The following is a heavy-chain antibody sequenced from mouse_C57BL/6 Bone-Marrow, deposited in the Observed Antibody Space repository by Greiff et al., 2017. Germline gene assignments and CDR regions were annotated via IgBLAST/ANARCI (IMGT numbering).Heavy chain of an antibody. D-gene: IGHD1-1*01. V-gene: IGHV1-64*01. CDR1: GYTFTSYW. CDR2: IHPNSGST. CDR3: AREFCYYGSRYAMDY. J-gene: IGHJ4*01. Sequence: QVQLQQPGAELVKPGASVKLSCKASGYTFTSYWMHWVKQRPGQGLEWIGMIHPNSGSTNYNEKFKSKATLTVDKSSSTAYMQLSSLTSEDSAVYYCAREFCYYGSRYAMDYWGQGTSVTVSS.